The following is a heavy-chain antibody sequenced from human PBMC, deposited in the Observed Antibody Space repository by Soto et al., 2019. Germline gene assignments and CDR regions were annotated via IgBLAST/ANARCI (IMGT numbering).Heavy chain of an antibody. CDR2: INAGNGNT. D-gene: IGHD3-3*01. Sequence: QVQLVQSGAEVKKPGASVKVSCKASGYTFRSHVMHWVRQAPGQRLEWLGGINAGNGNTKYSQNFQGRVAITRDTSASTAYMELRSLRSEDTAVYYCARDGARITVFGVVYYFDYWGQGTLVTVSS. CDR1: GYTFRSHV. CDR3: ARDGARITVFGVVYYFDY. J-gene: IGHJ4*02. V-gene: IGHV1-3*01.